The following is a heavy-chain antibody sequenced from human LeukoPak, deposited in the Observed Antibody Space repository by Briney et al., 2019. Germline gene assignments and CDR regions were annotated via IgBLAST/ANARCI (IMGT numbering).Heavy chain of an antibody. D-gene: IGHD3-10*01. J-gene: IGHJ4*02. V-gene: IGHV1-69*13. CDR1: GGTFSSYA. Sequence: ASVKVSCKASGGTFSSYAISWVRQAPGQGLEWMGGIIPIFGTANYAQKFQGRVTITADESTSTAYMELSSLRSEDTAVYYCAREVGPRPYGSGVFDYWGQGTLVTVSS. CDR2: IIPIFGTA. CDR3: AREVGPRPYGSGVFDY.